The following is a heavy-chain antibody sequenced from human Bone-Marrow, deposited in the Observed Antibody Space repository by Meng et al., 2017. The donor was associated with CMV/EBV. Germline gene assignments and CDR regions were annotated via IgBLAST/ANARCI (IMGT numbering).Heavy chain of an antibody. CDR1: GYTFTSYD. J-gene: IGHJ5*02. Sequence: ASVKVSCKASGYTFTSYDIIWVRQATGQGLEWMGWMNPNSGNTGYAQKFQGRVTMTRNTSISTAYMELTSLTSEDTAVYFCVRLAVRGVIGPWGQGTLVTVSS. CDR2: MNPNSGNT. CDR3: VRLAVRGVIGP. D-gene: IGHD3-10*01. V-gene: IGHV1-8*01.